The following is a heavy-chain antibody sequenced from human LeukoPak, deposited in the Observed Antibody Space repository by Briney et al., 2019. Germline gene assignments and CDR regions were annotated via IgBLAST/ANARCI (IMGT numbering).Heavy chain of an antibody. Sequence: PSETLSLTCTVSGDSINDHYWSWIRQPPGKGLEWIGYIYTSGSTNYNPSLKSRVTISVDTSKNQFSLKLSSVTAADTAVYYCARQEWLSTPFDYWGQGTLVTVSS. CDR2: IYTSGST. V-gene: IGHV4-4*09. D-gene: IGHD3-3*01. J-gene: IGHJ4*02. CDR1: GDSINDHY. CDR3: ARQEWLSTPFDY.